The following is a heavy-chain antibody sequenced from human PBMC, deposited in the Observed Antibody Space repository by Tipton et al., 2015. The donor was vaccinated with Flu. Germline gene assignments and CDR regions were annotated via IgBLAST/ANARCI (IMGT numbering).Heavy chain of an antibody. CDR2: LFHTWST. J-gene: IGHJ5*01. D-gene: IGHD4-11*01. CDR3: ARREYSNYVSVPNNWFDS. CDR1: GYSIASDYY. Sequence: TLSLTCSVSGYSIASDYYWGWFRQPPGKGLVWIGNLFHTWSTYYNPSLRSRVTLLVDRSTNQFSLRLTSVTAADTAVYYCARREYSNYVSVPNNWFDSWGQGILVTVSS. V-gene: IGHV4-38-2*01.